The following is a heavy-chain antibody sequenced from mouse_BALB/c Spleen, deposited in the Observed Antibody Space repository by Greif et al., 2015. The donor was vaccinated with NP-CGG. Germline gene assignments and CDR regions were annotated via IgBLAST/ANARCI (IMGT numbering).Heavy chain of an antibody. CDR2: IWAGGST. J-gene: IGHJ3*01. Sequence: QVQLKQSGPGLVAPSQSLSITCTVSGFSLTSYGVHWVRQPPGKGLEWLGVIWAGGSTNYNSALMSRLSISKDNSKSQVFLKMNSLQTDDTAMYYCARPRQLGSAWFAYWGQGTLVTVSA. V-gene: IGHV2-9*02. D-gene: IGHD3-2*01. CDR3: ARPRQLGSAWFAY. CDR1: GFSLTSYG.